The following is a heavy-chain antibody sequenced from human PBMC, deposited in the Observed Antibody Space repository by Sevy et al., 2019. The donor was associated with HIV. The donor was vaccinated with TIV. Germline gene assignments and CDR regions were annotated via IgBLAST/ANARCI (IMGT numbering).Heavy chain of an antibody. Sequence: ASVKVSCKASGYTFTGYYIHWVRQAPGQGLEWMGWISPSSGGTNYGQKFLGRVTMTRDTSISPAYLELHRLTSDDTAVYYCTRSVYGSGTYLNDHWGQGTLVTVSS. CDR3: TRSVYGSGTYLNDH. D-gene: IGHD3-10*01. CDR2: ISPSSGGT. CDR1: GYTFTGYY. J-gene: IGHJ4*02. V-gene: IGHV1-2*02.